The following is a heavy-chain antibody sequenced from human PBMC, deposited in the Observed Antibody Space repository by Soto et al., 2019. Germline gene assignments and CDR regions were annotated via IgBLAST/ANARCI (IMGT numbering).Heavy chain of an antibody. CDR1: VSALSSGTDY. CDR2: IYVTGAD. CDR3: ARIRIATNNYKWFDT. D-gene: IGHD2-21*01. V-gene: IGHV4-31*11. Sequence: PLSLNRGASVSALSSGTDYWSWIRQVPGKGLEWIGHIYVTGADDYNPSLRDRITISQDTSERQFSLNLRLVTAADTAVYYCARIRIATNNYKWFDTWGQGTLVTVSS. J-gene: IGHJ5*02.